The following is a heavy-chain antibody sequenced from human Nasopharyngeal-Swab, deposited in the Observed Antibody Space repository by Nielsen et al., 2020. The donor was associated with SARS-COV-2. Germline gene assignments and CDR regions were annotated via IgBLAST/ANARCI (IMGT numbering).Heavy chain of an antibody. D-gene: IGHD3-22*01. Sequence: GESLNISCAASGFTFSSYWMSWVRQAPGKGLEWVANIKQDGSEKYYVDSVKGRFTISRDNAKNSLYLQMNSLRAEDTAVYYCAREDIVVVIIDYWGQGTLVTVSS. V-gene: IGHV3-7*04. CDR2: IKQDGSEK. J-gene: IGHJ4*02. CDR1: GFTFSSYW. CDR3: AREDIVVVIIDY.